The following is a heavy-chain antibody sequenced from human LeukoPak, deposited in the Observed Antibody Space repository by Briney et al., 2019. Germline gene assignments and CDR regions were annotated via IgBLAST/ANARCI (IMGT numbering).Heavy chain of an antibody. J-gene: IGHJ4*02. D-gene: IGHD6-19*01. CDR3: ARVSDDSGWNFDY. CDR2: INPNSGGT. V-gene: IGHV1-2*04. CDR1: GYTFTGYY. Sequence: ASVKVSCKASGYTFTGYYMHWVRQAPGQGLEWMGWINPNSGGTNYAQKFQGWVTMTRDTSISTAYMELSRLRSDDTAVYYCARVSDDSGWNFDYWGQGTLVTVSS.